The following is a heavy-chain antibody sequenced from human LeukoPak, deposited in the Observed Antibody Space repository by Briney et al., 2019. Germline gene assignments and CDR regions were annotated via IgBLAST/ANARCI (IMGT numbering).Heavy chain of an antibody. J-gene: IGHJ4*02. CDR2: IYTSGST. CDR3: ARDSYDSSAYWGPYFDY. Sequence: KPSETLSLTCTVSGGSISSSSYYWSWIRQPAGKGLEWIGRIYTSGSTNYNPSLKSRVTMSVDTSKNQFSLKLSSVTAADTAVYYCARDSYDSSAYWGPYFDYWGQGTLVTVSS. CDR1: GGSISSSSYY. D-gene: IGHD3-22*01. V-gene: IGHV4-61*02.